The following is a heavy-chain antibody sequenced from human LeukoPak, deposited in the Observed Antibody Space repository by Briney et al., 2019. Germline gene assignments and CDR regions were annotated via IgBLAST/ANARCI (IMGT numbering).Heavy chain of an antibody. J-gene: IGHJ3*02. CDR3: ARDLFTVIKGFNI. CDR1: GDSFSSHY. CDR2: ISYIGST. D-gene: IGHD4-23*01. Sequence: SETLSLTCVVSGDSFSSHYWTWIRQSPGKGLEWIGYISYIGSTNYNPSLKSRVTISIDTSKNQFSLKLRSVTAADTAVYYCARDLFTVIKGFNIGGKGKMVSVFS. V-gene: IGHV4-59*11.